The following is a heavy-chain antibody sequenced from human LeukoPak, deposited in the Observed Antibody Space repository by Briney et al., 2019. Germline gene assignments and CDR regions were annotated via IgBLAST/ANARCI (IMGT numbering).Heavy chain of an antibody. CDR1: GGTFSSYA. J-gene: IGHJ4*02. V-gene: IGHV1-69*05. Sequence: SVKVSCKACGGTFSSYAISWVRQAPGQGLEWMGGIIPIFGTEKYAQKFQGRITITTDESTSTAYMELSSLRSEDTAVYYCARLSYGSGSYYSDYWGQGTLVTVSS. CDR3: ARLSYGSGSYYSDY. D-gene: IGHD3-10*01. CDR2: IIPIFGTE.